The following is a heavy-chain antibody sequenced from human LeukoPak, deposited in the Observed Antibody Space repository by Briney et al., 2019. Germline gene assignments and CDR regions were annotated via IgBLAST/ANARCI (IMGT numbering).Heavy chain of an antibody. J-gene: IGHJ4*02. Sequence: GGSLRLSCAASGFTFSNAWMSWVRQAPGKGLEWVGRIKSEIDGGTTDQGAPVKGRVTISRDDSKNTVYLQMNSLKTEDTAVYYCTTGGGYYGSGSSAPKWGQGTLVTVSS. D-gene: IGHD3-10*01. CDR2: IKSEIDGGTT. V-gene: IGHV3-15*01. CDR1: GFTFSNAW. CDR3: TTGGGYYGSGSSAPK.